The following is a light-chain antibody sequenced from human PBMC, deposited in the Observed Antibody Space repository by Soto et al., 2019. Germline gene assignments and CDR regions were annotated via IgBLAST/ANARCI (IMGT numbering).Light chain of an antibody. CDR3: QQRSNWPPIT. J-gene: IGKJ5*01. CDR1: QSVSSY. Sequence: IVLTQSPVTLSLSPGERATLSCRASQSVSSYLAWYQQKPGQAPRLLIYDASNRATGIPARFSGGGSGTDFTLTIDNLEPEDFAIYYCQQRSNWPPITFGQGTRLEI. CDR2: DAS. V-gene: IGKV3-11*01.